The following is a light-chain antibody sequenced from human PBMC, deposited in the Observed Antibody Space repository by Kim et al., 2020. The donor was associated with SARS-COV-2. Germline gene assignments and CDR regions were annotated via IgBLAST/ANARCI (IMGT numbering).Light chain of an antibody. CDR2: GAS. J-gene: IGKJ4*01. CDR1: QSVNDN. CDR3: QQYNDWPPHT. Sequence: EIVMTQSPVTVSVSPGERATLSCRASQSVNDNLAWYQQRPGQAPRLLIYGASTRATGVPARFSGSGSGTDFTLTISSLQSEDVALYYCQQYNDWPPHTFGGGTKVDIK. V-gene: IGKV3-15*01.